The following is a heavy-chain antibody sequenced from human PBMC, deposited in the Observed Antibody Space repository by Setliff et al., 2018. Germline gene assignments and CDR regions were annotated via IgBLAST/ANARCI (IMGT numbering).Heavy chain of an antibody. CDR1: GFTVSSND. Sequence: LSCAASGFTVSSNDMSWVRQAPGKGLEWIALLYGGGNTFYADSVKGRFTISGDSSKNAVYLQMNSLRADDTAVYYCRQWFGELSRDYWGPGTLVTISS. V-gene: IGHV3-53*01. D-gene: IGHD3-10*01. J-gene: IGHJ4*02. CDR3: RQWFGELSRDY. CDR2: LYGGGNT.